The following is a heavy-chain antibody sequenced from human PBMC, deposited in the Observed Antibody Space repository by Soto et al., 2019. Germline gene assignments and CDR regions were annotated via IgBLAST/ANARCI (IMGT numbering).Heavy chain of an antibody. CDR1: GFTFSSYW. V-gene: IGHV3-7*05. J-gene: IGHJ4*02. Sequence: EVQLVESGGGLVQPGGSLRLSCAASGFTFSSYWMSWVRQAPGKGLEWVANIKQDGSEKYYVDSVKGRFTISRDNAKNSLYLQMNSLRAEDTAVYYCARDLRWLRLALDYWGQGTLVTVSS. CDR3: ARDLRWLRLALDY. CDR2: IKQDGSEK. D-gene: IGHD5-12*01.